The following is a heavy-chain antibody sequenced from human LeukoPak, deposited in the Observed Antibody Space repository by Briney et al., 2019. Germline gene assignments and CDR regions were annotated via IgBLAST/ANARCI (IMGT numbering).Heavy chain of an antibody. CDR3: ARRGSGMGNWFDP. CDR1: GGSISSGSYY. CDR2: IYTSGST. D-gene: IGHD6-19*01. V-gene: IGHV4-61*02. J-gene: IGHJ5*02. Sequence: SQTLSLTCTVSGGSISSGSYYWSWIRQPAGKGLEWIGRIYTSGSTNYNPSLKSRVTISVDTSKNQFSLKLSSVTAADTAVYYCARRGSGMGNWFDPWGQGTLVTVSS.